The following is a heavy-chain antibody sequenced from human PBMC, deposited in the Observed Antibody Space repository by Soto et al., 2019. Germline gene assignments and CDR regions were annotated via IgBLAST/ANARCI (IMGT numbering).Heavy chain of an antibody. CDR1: GYSFSNYW. CDR3: AGGGVRGVITRTRDYYGMDV. D-gene: IGHD3-10*01. J-gene: IGHJ6*02. V-gene: IGHV5-51*01. CDR2: IYPGDSDT. Sequence: GESLKISCRASGYSFSNYWIVWVRQTPGKGGEWRGIIYPGDSDTRYSTSFPGQVTISADKSISTAYLQWSTLKASDTAMYYCAGGGVRGVITRTRDYYGMDVWGQGTTVTAP.